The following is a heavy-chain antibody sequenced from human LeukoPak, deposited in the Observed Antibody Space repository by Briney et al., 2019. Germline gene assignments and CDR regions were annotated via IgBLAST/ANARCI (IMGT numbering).Heavy chain of an antibody. D-gene: IGHD6-25*01. CDR1: GGSISSSSSYY. J-gene: IGHJ5*02. CDR2: IYYSGYT. V-gene: IGHV4-39*01. Sequence: PSETLSLTCTVSGGSISSSSSYYWGWIRQPPGKGLEWIGSIYYSGYTYYNPSLKSRVTIFVDTSKNQFSLKLTSVTAADTAVYYCARHFAPASYNWFDPWGQGTLVTVSS. CDR3: ARHFAPASYNWFDP.